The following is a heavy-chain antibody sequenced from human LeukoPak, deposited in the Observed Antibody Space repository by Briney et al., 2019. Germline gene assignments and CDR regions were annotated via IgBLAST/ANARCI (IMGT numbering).Heavy chain of an antibody. V-gene: IGHV4-4*02. Sequence: SETLSLTCAVSGGSITSGNWWSWVRQSPGKGLEWIGEIYHTGNTNYNPSLNSRVSISLDRSKNQFSLRLTSVTAADTAVYFCARDANGSDLHYYHMDVWGKGTTVTVSS. J-gene: IGHJ6*03. CDR1: GGSITSGNW. CDR2: IYHTGNT. CDR3: ARDANGSDLHYYHMDV. D-gene: IGHD6-25*01.